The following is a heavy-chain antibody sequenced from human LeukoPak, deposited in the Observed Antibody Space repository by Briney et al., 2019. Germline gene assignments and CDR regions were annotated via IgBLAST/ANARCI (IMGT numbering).Heavy chain of an antibody. J-gene: IGHJ4*02. CDR1: GGTFSSYA. CDR3: ARESGYDILTGYLDY. D-gene: IGHD3-9*01. V-gene: IGHV1-69*01. CDR2: IIPIFGTA. Sequence: SVKVSCKASGGTFSSYAISWVRQAPGQGLEWMGGIIPIFGTANYAQKFQGRVTITADESTSTAYMELSSLRSEDTAVYYCARESGYDILTGYLDYWGQGTLVTVSP.